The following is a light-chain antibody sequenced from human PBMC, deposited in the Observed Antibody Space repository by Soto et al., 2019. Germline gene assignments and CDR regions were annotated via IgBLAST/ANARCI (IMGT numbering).Light chain of an antibody. CDR1: HSFSSS. J-gene: IGKJ1*01. CDR3: QHYDNWPPWT. Sequence: EVVMTQSPATLSVSPGERATLSCRASHSFSSSLAWYQQKPGQAPRLLIYGASTRATGIPARFSGSGSGTEFILTISSLQSEDFAVYYCQHYDNWPPWTFGQGTKV. CDR2: GAS. V-gene: IGKV3-15*01.